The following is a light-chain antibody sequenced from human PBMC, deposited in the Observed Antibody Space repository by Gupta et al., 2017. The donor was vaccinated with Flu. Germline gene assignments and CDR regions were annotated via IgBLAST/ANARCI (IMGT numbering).Light chain of an antibody. CDR3: CSFTGTYWV. Sequence: QSALTQPRSLSVSPGHSVTISCSGTSSDVGANNNICWYQQHPGKAPKLMIYDVSKWPSGVPDRFSGSKSGNTASLTISGLQAEDEADYYCCSFTGTYWVFGGGTKLTVL. V-gene: IGLV2-11*01. J-gene: IGLJ3*02. CDR1: SSDVGANNN. CDR2: DVS.